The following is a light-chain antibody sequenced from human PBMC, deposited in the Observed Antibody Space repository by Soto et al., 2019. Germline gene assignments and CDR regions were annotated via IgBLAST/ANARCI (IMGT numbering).Light chain of an antibody. CDR3: QQYHSYWT. CDR1: QSISNS. Sequence: DIQMTQSPSSLSASVGDRVSITCRASQSISNSLNWYQQRPGKAPRLLIYAASNLHSGVPSRFSGSGSGTEFTLTISSLQTDDFSTYYCQQYHSYWTFGQGTKVE. J-gene: IGKJ1*01. V-gene: IGKV1-39*01. CDR2: AAS.